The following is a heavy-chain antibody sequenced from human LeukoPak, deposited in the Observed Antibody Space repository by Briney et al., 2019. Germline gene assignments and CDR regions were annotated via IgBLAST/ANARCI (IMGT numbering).Heavy chain of an antibody. V-gene: IGHV3-23*01. CDR3: ARDFVSTVTTYDY. J-gene: IGHJ4*02. Sequence: GGSLRLSCAASGFTFSSYAMSWVRQAPGKGLEWVSAISGSGGSTYYADSVKGRFTISRDNSKNTLYLQMNSLRAEDTAVYYCARDFVSTVTTYDYWGQGTLVTVSS. CDR2: ISGSGGST. CDR1: GFTFSSYA. D-gene: IGHD4-11*01.